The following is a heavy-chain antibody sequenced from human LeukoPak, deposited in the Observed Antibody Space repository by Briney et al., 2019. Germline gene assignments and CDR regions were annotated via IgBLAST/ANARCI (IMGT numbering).Heavy chain of an antibody. J-gene: IGHJ3*02. CDR2: IYYSGST. D-gene: IGHD2-15*01. CDR3: ARHGVADAFDI. CDR1: GGSFSGYY. V-gene: IGHV4-34*01. Sequence: SETLSLTCAVYGGSFSGYYLGWIRQPPGKGLDCIGTIYYSGSTYYNPSLKSQVTISLDTSKNQFSLKLSSVPAAHTAVYYCARHGVADAFDIWGQGTMVTVSS.